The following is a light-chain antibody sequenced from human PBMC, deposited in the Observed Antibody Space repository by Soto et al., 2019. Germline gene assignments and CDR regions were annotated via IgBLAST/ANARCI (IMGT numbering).Light chain of an antibody. Sequence: EIVMTQSPATLSVSPGESATLSCRASQSVSNNLAWYQQKPGQAPRLLISGESTRATGVPDRFSGSGSGTELTLTISRLQSEAFAVYYCQKYNNWPSTCGQGTRLEIK. CDR3: QKYNNWPST. CDR2: GES. V-gene: IGKV3-15*01. J-gene: IGKJ5*01. CDR1: QSVSNN.